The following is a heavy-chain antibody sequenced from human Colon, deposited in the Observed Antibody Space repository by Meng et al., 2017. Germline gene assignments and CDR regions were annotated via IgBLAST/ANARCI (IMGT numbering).Heavy chain of an antibody. Sequence: SETLSLTCSVSGYSIGSGYYWGWIRQPPGKGLEWIGSIYLGGNIDYNPSLKSRVTVSLDTSKNQFSLNVTSVTAADTAVYYCARGAPTSPFDYWGQGTLVTVSS. V-gene: IGHV4-38-2*02. D-gene: IGHD2-2*01. J-gene: IGHJ4*02. CDR2: IYLGGNI. CDR1: GYSIGSGYY. CDR3: ARGAPTSPFDY.